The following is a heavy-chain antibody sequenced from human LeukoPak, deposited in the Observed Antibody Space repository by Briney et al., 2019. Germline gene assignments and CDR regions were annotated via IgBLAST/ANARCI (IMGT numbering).Heavy chain of an antibody. CDR3: ARVPRVMVYANYYYYYYMDV. V-gene: IGHV4-34*01. J-gene: IGHJ6*03. D-gene: IGHD2-8*01. CDR2: INHSGST. Sequence: SETLSPTCAVYGGSFSGYYWSWIRQPPGKGLEWIGEINHSGSTNYNPSLKSRVSISVGTSKNQFSPKLSSVTAADTAVYYCARVPRVMVYANYYYYYYMDVWGKGTTVTVSS. CDR1: GGSFSGYY.